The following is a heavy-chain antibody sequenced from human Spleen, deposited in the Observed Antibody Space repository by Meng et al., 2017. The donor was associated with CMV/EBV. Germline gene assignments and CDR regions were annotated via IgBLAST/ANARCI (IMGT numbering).Heavy chain of an antibody. CDR1: GGSMSSGDYF. CDR3: ARAEYYNWFDP. CDR2: IYYSGNT. J-gene: IGHJ5*02. V-gene: IGHV4-30-4*01. D-gene: IGHD1-14*01. Sequence: QVQVQGPGPGLVKPSQTLSLTCTVSGGSMSSGDYFWNWIRQPPGKGLEWIGYIYYSGNTYYNPSLKSRVTISIDTSKNQFSLKLSSVTAADTAVYYCARAEYYNWFDPWGQGTLVTVSS.